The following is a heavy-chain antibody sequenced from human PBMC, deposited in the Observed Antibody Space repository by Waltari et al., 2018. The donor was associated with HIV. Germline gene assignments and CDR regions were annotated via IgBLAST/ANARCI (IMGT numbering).Heavy chain of an antibody. CDR1: AVTFNNYD. CDR3: AVKFCTNGVCYNDYYYYYGMDV. CDR2: IIPIFGTA. D-gene: IGHD2-8*01. Sequence: QVQLVQSGAEVKKPGSSVKVSCKASAVTFNNYDITWVRQAPGQGLDRVGWIIPIFGTANYEQKFQGRLTITADESTTTAYMELSSLRSEDTAVYYCAVKFCTNGVCYNDYYYYYGMDVWGQGTTVTVSS. V-gene: IGHV1-69*13. J-gene: IGHJ6*02.